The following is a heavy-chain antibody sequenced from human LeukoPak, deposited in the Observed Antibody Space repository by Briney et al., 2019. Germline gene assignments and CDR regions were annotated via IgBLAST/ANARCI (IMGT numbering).Heavy chain of an antibody. Sequence: SGPTLVNPTQTLRLTCTFSGFSLSTSGVGVGWIRQPPGKALEWLALIYWNDDKRYSPSLKSRLTITRDTSKNQVVLTMTNMDPVDTATYYCAHSDYDILTGWVSLDYWGQGTLVTVSS. J-gene: IGHJ4*02. CDR1: GFSLSTSGVG. V-gene: IGHV2-5*01. D-gene: IGHD3-9*01. CDR2: IYWNDDK. CDR3: AHSDYDILTGWVSLDY.